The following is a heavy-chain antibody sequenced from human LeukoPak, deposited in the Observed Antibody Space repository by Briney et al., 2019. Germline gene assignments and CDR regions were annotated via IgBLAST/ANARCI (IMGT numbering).Heavy chain of an antibody. CDR3: ARRTYYYDSSGYYYVFVFDY. J-gene: IGHJ4*02. CDR2: IYYSGST. D-gene: IGHD3-22*01. V-gene: IGHV4-59*11. CDR1: GGSISSHY. Sequence: TSETLSLTCTVSGGSISSHYWSWIRQPPGKGLEWIGYIYYSGSTNYNPSLKSRVTISVDTSNNQFSLKLSSVTAADTAVYYCARRTYYYDSSGYYYVFVFDYWGQGTLVTVSS.